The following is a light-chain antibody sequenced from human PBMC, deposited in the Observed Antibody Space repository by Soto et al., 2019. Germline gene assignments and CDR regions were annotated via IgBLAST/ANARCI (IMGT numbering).Light chain of an antibody. J-gene: IGKJ2*01. CDR2: AAS. V-gene: IGKV1-39*01. CDR1: QSIGTS. Sequence: DIQMTQSPSSLSASVGDRVTLTCRASQSIGTSLNWYQQKPREDPKLLIYAASSLQSGVPTRLSGSGSGTDFTLTISRLQPEDFAMYYCQQYDHSPIYTFGQGTDLEIK. CDR3: QQYDHSPIYT.